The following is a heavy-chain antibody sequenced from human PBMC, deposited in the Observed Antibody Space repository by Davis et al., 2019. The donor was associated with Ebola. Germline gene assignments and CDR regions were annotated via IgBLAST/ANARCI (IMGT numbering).Heavy chain of an antibody. CDR1: GYTFTSYY. J-gene: IGHJ6*02. CDR2: INPSGGST. Sequence: ASVKVSCKASGYTFTSYYMHWVRQAPGQGLEWMGIINPSGGSTSYAQKFQGRVTMTTDTSTSTAYMELRSLRSDDTAVYYCARDFDGDYRFSYYYYGMDVWGQGTTVTVSS. D-gene: IGHD4-17*01. CDR3: ARDFDGDYRFSYYYYGMDV. V-gene: IGHV1-46*01.